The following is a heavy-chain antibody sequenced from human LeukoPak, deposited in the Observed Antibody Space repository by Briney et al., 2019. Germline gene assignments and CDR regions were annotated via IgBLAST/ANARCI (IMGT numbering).Heavy chain of an antibody. CDR2: IYSGGRT. CDR3: ASLLRGAFDI. V-gene: IGHV3-53*01. Sequence: PGGSLRLSCAASGFTVSSNDMNWVRQAPGKGLEWVSVIYSGGRTYYADSVKGRFTISRDNSKNTLYFGMNSLRAEDTAVYYCASLLRGAFDIWGQGTMVTVSS. J-gene: IGHJ3*02. CDR1: GFTVSSND.